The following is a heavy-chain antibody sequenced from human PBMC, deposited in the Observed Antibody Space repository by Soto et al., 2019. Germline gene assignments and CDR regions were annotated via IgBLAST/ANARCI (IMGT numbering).Heavy chain of an antibody. CDR2: ISYDGSNK. CDR1: GFTFSSYG. CDR3: AKDIVGGAEVVAAPT. J-gene: IGHJ5*02. V-gene: IGHV3-30*18. Sequence: GGSLRLSCAASGFTFSSYGMHWVRQAPGKGLEWVAVISYDGSNKYYADSVKGRFTISRDNSKNTLYLQMNSLRAEDTAVYYCAKDIVGGAEVVAAPTWGQGTLVTVSS. D-gene: IGHD2-15*01.